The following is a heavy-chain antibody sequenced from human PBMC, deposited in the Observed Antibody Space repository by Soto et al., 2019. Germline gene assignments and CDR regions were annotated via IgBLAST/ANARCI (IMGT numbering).Heavy chain of an antibody. CDR2: IHYNGNT. CDR1: GDSISAHS. CDR3: AREGNLGRWLQPLDF. D-gene: IGHD5-12*01. V-gene: IGHV4-59*11. Sequence: QVQLQVSGPGLVKPSETLSLTCTVSGDSISAHSWSWVRQPPGKGLEWIGNIHYNGNTKYNPSLKSRVTMSLDTSKNQFSLRLISVTAADTAKYFCAREGNLGRWLQPLDFWGQGTLVTVSS. J-gene: IGHJ4*02.